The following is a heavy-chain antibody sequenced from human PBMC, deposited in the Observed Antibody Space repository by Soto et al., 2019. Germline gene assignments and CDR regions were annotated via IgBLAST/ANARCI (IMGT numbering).Heavy chain of an antibody. Sequence: SETLSLTGAVYGGSFSGYYWSWIRQPPGKGLEWIGEINHSGSTNYNPSLKSRVTISVDTSKNQFSLKLSSVTAADTAVYYCARTVAVIQRVYVYWGQGTLVTVSS. CDR1: GGSFSGYY. D-gene: IGHD2-15*01. J-gene: IGHJ4*02. CDR3: ARTVAVIQRVYVY. CDR2: INHSGST. V-gene: IGHV4-34*01.